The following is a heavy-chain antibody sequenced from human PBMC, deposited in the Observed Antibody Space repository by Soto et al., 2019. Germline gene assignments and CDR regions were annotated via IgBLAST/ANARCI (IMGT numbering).Heavy chain of an antibody. CDR1: GDSMTKYY. V-gene: IGHV4-4*07. Sequence: PSETLSLTCTVSGDSMTKYYWSWIRQPAGKGLEWIGCVYTSGSTNYNPSLKSRVTMSIDTSNNHFSLTLKSVTAADTAVYYCARTVGAAYYFDFWGQGALVTVSS. CDR2: VYTSGST. D-gene: IGHD1-26*01. J-gene: IGHJ4*02. CDR3: ARTVGAAYYFDF.